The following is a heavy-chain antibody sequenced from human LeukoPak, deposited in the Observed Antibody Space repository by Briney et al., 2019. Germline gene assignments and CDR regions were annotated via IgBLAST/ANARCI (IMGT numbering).Heavy chain of an antibody. Sequence: PSETLSLTCTVSGGPITSYYWSWIRQPPGKGLEWIAYIYYSGITNYNPSFKSRVTISLDTSKNQFSLKLSSVTAADTAVYYCARAHSSDWHSRFDPWGQGTLVTVSS. CDR2: IYYSGIT. D-gene: IGHD6-19*01. CDR1: GGPITSYY. CDR3: ARAHSSDWHSRFDP. V-gene: IGHV4-59*01. J-gene: IGHJ5*02.